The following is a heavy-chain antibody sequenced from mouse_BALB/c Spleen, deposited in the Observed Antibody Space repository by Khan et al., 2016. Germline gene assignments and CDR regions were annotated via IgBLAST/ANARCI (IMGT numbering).Heavy chain of an antibody. V-gene: IGHV5-6-5*01. CDR2: ISSGGST. D-gene: IGHD2-1*01. CDR1: GFTFSSYA. Sequence: EVELVESGGGLVKPGGSLKLSCAASGFTFSSYAMSWVRQTPEKRLEWVASISSGGSTYYPDSVKGRFTISRDNARNILNLQMSSLRSEDTAMYXCAREDYGNYGDYFDDWGQGTTLTVSS. J-gene: IGHJ2*01. CDR3: AREDYGNYGDYFDD.